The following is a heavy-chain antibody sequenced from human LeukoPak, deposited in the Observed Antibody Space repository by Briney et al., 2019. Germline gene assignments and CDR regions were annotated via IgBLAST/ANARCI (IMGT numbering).Heavy chain of an antibody. CDR3: AKGYCSSNSCRTNDY. J-gene: IGHJ4*02. CDR1: GFTFSSYA. Sequence: GGSLRLSCAASGFTFSSYAMSWVRQAPGKGLEWVSAISGSGGSTYYADSVKGRFTISRDNSKNTLYLQMNSLRAEDTAVYYCAKGYCSSNSCRTNDYWGQGTLVTVSS. CDR2: ISGSGGST. V-gene: IGHV3-23*01. D-gene: IGHD2-2*01.